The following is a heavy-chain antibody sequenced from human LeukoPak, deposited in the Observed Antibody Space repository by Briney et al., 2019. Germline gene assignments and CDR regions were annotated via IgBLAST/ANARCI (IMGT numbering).Heavy chain of an antibody. Sequence: SETLSLTCTVSGGSISSYYWSWIRQPPGKGLEWIGYIYYSGSTNYNPSLKSRVTISVDTSKNQFSLKLSSVTAADTAVYYCAKDLTDGTSDYWGQGTLVTVSS. V-gene: IGHV4-59*01. CDR3: AKDLTDGTSDY. CDR2: IYYSGST. CDR1: GGSISSYY. J-gene: IGHJ4*02. D-gene: IGHD1-14*01.